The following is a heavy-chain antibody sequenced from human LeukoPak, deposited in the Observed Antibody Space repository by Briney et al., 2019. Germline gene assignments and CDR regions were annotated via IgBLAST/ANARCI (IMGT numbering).Heavy chain of an antibody. CDR3: ARVGPSDAFDI. D-gene: IGHD3-10*01. Sequence: GSSVKVSCKASGGTFSSYAISWVRQAPGQGLEWMGRIIPIFGTANYAQKFQGRVTITADKSTSTAYMELSSLRSGDTAVYYCARVGPSDAFDIWGQGTMVTVSS. CDR2: IIPIFGTA. J-gene: IGHJ3*02. CDR1: GGTFSSYA. V-gene: IGHV1-69*06.